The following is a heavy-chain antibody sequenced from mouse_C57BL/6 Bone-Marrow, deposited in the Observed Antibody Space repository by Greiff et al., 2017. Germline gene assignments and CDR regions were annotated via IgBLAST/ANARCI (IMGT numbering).Heavy chain of an antibody. J-gene: IGHJ2*01. D-gene: IGHD4-1*01. CDR3: AREMNCFFDY. V-gene: IGHV5-4*01. CDR1: GFTFSSYA. Sequence: EVKLMESGGGLVKPGGSLKLSCAASGFTFSSYAMSWVRQTPDKRLEWVATISDGGSYTYYPDNVKGRFTISRDNAKNNLYLQMSHLKSEDTAMYYCAREMNCFFDYWGQGTTLTVSS. CDR2: ISDGGSYT.